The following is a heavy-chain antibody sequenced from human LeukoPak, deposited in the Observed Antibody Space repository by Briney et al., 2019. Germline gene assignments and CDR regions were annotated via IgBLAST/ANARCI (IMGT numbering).Heavy chain of an antibody. CDR1: GFSLYTYA. J-gene: IGHJ4*02. D-gene: IGHD6-19*01. Sequence: GGSLRLSCAASGFSLYTYAMSLVRQAPGKGLEWVSAISGSGTSTYYADSVEGRFTISRDNSKNTLYLQMNSLTVEDTAVYYCAKDLSGSGWTPGYYSGQGTLVTVSS. CDR2: ISGSGTST. V-gene: IGHV3-23*01. CDR3: AKDLSGSGWTPGYY.